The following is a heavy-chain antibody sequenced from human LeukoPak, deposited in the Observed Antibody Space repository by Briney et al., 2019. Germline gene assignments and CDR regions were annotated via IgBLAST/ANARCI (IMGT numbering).Heavy chain of an antibody. J-gene: IGHJ3*02. CDR2: IYYSGST. CDR1: GVSISRYY. CDR3: ARGFYGDYLLDAFDM. D-gene: IGHD4-17*01. V-gene: IGHV4-59*01. Sequence: SETLSLTCTVSGVSISRYYWNWIRQPPGKGLEWIGYIYYSGSTNYNPSLKSRVTISVDTSKNQFSLKLSSVTAADTAVYYCARGFYGDYLLDAFDMWGQGTMVTVSS.